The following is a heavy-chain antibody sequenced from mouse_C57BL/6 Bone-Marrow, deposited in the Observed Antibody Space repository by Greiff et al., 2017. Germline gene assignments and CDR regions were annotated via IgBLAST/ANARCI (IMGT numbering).Heavy chain of an antibody. J-gene: IGHJ4*01. D-gene: IGHD1-1*01. V-gene: IGHV14-4*01. CDR2: IDPENGDT. CDR3: TSYITTVVAPYYAMDY. Sequence: VQLQQSGAELVRPGASVKLSCTASRFNIKDDYMHWVKPRPEQGLEWIGWIDPENGDTEYASKFQGKATITADTSSNTAYLQLSSLTSEDTAVYYCTSYITTVVAPYYAMDYWGQGTSVTVSS. CDR1: RFNIKDDY.